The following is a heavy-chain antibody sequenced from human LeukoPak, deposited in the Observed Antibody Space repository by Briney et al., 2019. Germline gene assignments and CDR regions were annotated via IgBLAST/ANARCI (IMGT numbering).Heavy chain of an antibody. Sequence: ASVKVSCKASGYAFTGYYMHWVRQAPGQGLEWMGWMNPNSGDTTYAQKFQGRVTMTRDTSIRTAYMELSRLRSDDTAVYYCARVADYSPGLTNVPYWGQGTLVTVSS. CDR2: MNPNSGDT. CDR1: GYAFTGYY. V-gene: IGHV1-2*02. D-gene: IGHD1-26*01. CDR3: ARVADYSPGLTNVPY. J-gene: IGHJ4*02.